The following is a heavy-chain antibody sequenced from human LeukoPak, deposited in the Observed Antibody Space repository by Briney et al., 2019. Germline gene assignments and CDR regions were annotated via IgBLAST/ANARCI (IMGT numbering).Heavy chain of an antibody. CDR3: ARDQGGLSSGWFY. J-gene: IGHJ4*02. V-gene: IGHV4-34*01. CDR1: GGSFSGYY. Sequence: SETLSLTCAVYGGSFSGYYWSWIRQPPGKGLEWIGEINHSGSTNYNPSLKSRVTISVDTSKNQFSLKLSSVTAADTAVYYCARDQGGLSSGWFYWGQGTLVTVSS. D-gene: IGHD6-19*01. CDR2: INHSGST.